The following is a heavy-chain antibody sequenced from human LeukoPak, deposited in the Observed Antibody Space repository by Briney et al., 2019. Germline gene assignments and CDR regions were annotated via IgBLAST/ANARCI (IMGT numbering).Heavy chain of an antibody. V-gene: IGHV4-59*08. CDR3: AGLHFAAAEEFDP. Sequence: PSETLPLTCTVSGGSINGYYWSWIRQSPGKGLEWIGYIYYTGNTNYNPSLKSRVSISLDTSKNQFTLNLSSVSAADAAIYYCAGLHFAAAEEFDPWGQGILVTVSS. CDR1: GGSINGYY. CDR2: IYYTGNT. J-gene: IGHJ5*02. D-gene: IGHD6-13*01.